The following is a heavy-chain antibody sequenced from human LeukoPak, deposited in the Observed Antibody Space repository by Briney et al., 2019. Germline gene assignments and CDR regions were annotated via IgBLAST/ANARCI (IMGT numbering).Heavy chain of an antibody. V-gene: IGHV1-69*05. D-gene: IGHD4-17*01. CDR2: IIPIFGTA. Sequence: ASVKVSCKASLGTFSSYAISWVRQAPGQGLEWMGRIIPIFGTANYAQKFQGRVTITTDESTSTAYMELSSLRSEDTAVYYCARGTPTVTTSRFDPWGQGTLVTVSS. CDR3: ARGTPTVTTSRFDP. CDR1: LGTFSSYA. J-gene: IGHJ5*02.